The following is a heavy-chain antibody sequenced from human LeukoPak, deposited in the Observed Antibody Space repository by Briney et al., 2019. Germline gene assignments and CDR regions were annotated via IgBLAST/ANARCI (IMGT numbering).Heavy chain of an antibody. CDR1: GYTFTGYY. CDR2: INPNSGGT. D-gene: IGHD6-19*01. V-gene: IGHV1-2*02. J-gene: IGHJ4*02. CDR3: ARGTSGWYYFDY. Sequence: ASVKVSCKASGYTFTGYYMHWVRQAPGQGLEWMGWINPNSGGTNYAQKFQGRVTITADKSTSTAYMELSSLRSEDTAVYYCARGTSGWYYFDYWGQGTLVTVSS.